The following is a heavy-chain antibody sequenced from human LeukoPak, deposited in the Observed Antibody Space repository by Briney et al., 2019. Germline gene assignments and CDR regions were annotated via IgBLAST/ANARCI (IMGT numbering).Heavy chain of an antibody. Sequence: GGSLRLSCAASGFTFSSYAMSWVRQAPGKGLEWVSAISGSGGSTYYADSVKGRFTISGDNSKNTLYLQMNSLRAEDTAVYYCAKDQAQPHYYYMDVWGKGTTVTVSS. CDR2: ISGSGGST. D-gene: IGHD1-1*01. V-gene: IGHV3-23*01. J-gene: IGHJ6*03. CDR3: AKDQAQPHYYYMDV. CDR1: GFTFSSYA.